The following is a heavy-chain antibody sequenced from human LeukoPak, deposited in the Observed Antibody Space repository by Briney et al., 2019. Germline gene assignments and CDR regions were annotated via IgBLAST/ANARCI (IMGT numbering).Heavy chain of an antibody. CDR2: TYYRSKWYN. D-gene: IGHD6-19*01. J-gene: IGHJ5*02. CDR1: GDSVSSNSAA. Sequence: SQTLSLTRAISGDSVSSNSAAWNRIRQSPSRGLEWLGRTYYRSKWYNDYAVSVKSRITINPDTSKNQFSLQLNSVTPEDTAVYYCAREPSSGGDWFDPWGQGTLVTVSS. V-gene: IGHV6-1*01. CDR3: AREPSSGGDWFDP.